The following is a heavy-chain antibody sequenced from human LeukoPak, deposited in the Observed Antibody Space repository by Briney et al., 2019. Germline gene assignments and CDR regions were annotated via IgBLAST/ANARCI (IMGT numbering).Heavy chain of an antibody. CDR3: VRQSRIFGVTRPGYMDV. CDR1: GGSISSGFW. CDR2: INHSGST. V-gene: IGHV4-4*01. J-gene: IGHJ6*03. D-gene: IGHD3-3*01. Sequence: SGTLSLTCVVSGGSISSGFWWSWVRQPPGKGLEWIGEINHSGSTNYNPSLKSRVTMSIDTSKSQFSLSLSSVTAADTAMYWCVRQSRIFGVTRPGYMDVWGKGIMVSVSS.